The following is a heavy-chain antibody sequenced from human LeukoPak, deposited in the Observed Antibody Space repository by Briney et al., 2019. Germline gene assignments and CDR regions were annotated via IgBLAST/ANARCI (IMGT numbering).Heavy chain of an antibody. J-gene: IGHJ3*02. V-gene: IGHV3-74*01. CDR2: INSDGSST. CDR1: GFIFSTYW. Sequence: GGSLRLSCAASGFIFSTYWMHWVRQAPGKGLVWVSRINSDGSSTKYADSVKGRFTISRDNAKNTLYLQMNSLSAEDTAVYYCTRATSGAFDIWGRGTMVTVSS. CDR3: TRATSGAFDI. D-gene: IGHD7-27*01.